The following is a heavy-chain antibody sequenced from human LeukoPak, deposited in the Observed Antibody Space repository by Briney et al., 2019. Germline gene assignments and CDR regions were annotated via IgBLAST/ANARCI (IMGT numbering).Heavy chain of an antibody. CDR3: ARGRPSSNGSGSYYNR. J-gene: IGHJ4*02. CDR2: VNYSGST. D-gene: IGHD3-10*01. V-gene: IGHV4-34*01. CDR1: GGSFSGYY. Sequence: SETLSLTCAVYGGSFSGYYWSWIRQPPGKGLEWIGEVNYSGSTKYNPSLKSRVTISVDTSKNQFSLKLTSVTAADTAVYYCARGRPSSNGSGSYYNRWGQGTLVTVSS.